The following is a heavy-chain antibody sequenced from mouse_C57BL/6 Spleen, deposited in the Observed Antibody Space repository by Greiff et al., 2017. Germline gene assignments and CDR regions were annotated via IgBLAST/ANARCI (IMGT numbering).Heavy chain of an antibody. Sequence: EVQLQQSGPELVKPGASVKISCKASGYTFTDYYMNWVKQSHGKSLEWIGDINPNNGGTSYNQKFKGKATLTVDKSSSTAYMELRSLTSEDSAVYYCASSANWERNFDYWGQGTTLTVSS. J-gene: IGHJ2*01. CDR3: ASSANWERNFDY. CDR2: INPNNGGT. V-gene: IGHV1-26*01. CDR1: GYTFTDYY. D-gene: IGHD4-1*01.